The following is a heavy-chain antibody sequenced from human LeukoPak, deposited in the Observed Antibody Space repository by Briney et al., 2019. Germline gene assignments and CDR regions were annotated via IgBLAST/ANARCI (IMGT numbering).Heavy chain of an antibody. V-gene: IGHV4-59*01. J-gene: IGHJ5*02. CDR3: ARRVQMSSASATSNTWLDP. Sequence: SETLSLTCTVSGDSISNYYWNWIRQPPGKGLEWIGHIHFSGGTIYNPSLKSRVTISLDSAKNQFSLRLMSVTAADTAVYYCARRVQMSSASATSNTWLDPWGQGPLVSVSP. CDR2: IHFSGGT. D-gene: IGHD3-10*01. CDR1: GDSISNYY.